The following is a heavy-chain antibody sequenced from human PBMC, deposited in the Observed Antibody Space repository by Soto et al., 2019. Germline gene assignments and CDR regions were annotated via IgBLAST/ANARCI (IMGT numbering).Heavy chain of an antibody. D-gene: IGHD6-6*01. J-gene: IGHJ4*02. Sequence: SETLSLTCTVSGGSISSYYWSWIRQPAGKGLEWIGRIYTSGSTNYNPSLKSRVTMSVDTSKNQFSLKLSSVTAADTAVYYCARVIAARPDGGFDYWGQGTLVTVSS. CDR3: ARVIAARPDGGFDY. CDR2: IYTSGST. CDR1: GGSISSYY. V-gene: IGHV4-4*07.